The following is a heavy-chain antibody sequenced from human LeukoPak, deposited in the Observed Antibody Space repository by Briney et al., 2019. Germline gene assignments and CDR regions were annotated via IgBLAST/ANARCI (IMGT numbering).Heavy chain of an antibody. D-gene: IGHD2-15*01. CDR3: ARGSGYCSGGSCYGGWYFDL. CDR1: GYTFSIYG. Sequence: ASVTVSYKAFGYTFSIYGITWVRQAPGQGLEWMGWISTYNGNTKYAQKVQGRVTMTTDTSTSTAYMELTSLRSDDTAVFYCARGSGYCSGGSCYGGWYFDLWGRGTLVTVSS. J-gene: IGHJ2*01. CDR2: ISTYNGNT. V-gene: IGHV1-18*01.